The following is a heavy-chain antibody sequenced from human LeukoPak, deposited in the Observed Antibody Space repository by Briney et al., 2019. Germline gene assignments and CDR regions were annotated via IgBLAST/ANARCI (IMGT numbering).Heavy chain of an antibody. CDR1: VGSISSYY. V-gene: IGHV4-59*01. J-gene: IGHJ4*02. CDR3: ARGWSSGWYRNDY. CDR2: IYYSGST. Sequence: PETLSLTRTVPVGSISSYYWSWIRQPPGKGLEWIGYIYYSGSTTYHPSLKSRVTISVDTSKNQFSLKLSSVTAADTAVYYCARGWSSGWYRNDYWGQGTLVTVSS. D-gene: IGHD6-19*01.